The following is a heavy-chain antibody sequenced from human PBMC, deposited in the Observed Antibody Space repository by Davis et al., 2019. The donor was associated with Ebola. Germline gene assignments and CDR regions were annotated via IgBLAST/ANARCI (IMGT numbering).Heavy chain of an antibody. CDR2: IYYSGST. D-gene: IGHD3-22*01. V-gene: IGHV4-39*07. CDR3: ARDITMIVGNAFDI. CDR1: GGSISSSSYY. J-gene: IGHJ3*02. Sequence: GSLRLSCTVSGGSISSSSYYWGWIRQPPGKGLEWIGSIYYSGSTYYNPSLKSRVTISVDKSKNQFSLKLSSVTAADTAVYYCARDITMIVGNAFDIWGQGTMVTVSS.